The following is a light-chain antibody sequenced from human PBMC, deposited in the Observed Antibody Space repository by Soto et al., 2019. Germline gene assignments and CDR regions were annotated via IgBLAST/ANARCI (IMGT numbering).Light chain of an antibody. J-gene: IGKJ5*01. Sequence: EIVMTQSPATLSVSPGERATLSCRASQSVSSNLAWYQQKPGQAPRLLIYGASTRATGIPARFSGSWSGTEFTLTISSLQSEDFAVYYCQQYNNWPPGTFGQGTRLEIK. V-gene: IGKV3-15*01. CDR2: GAS. CDR1: QSVSSN. CDR3: QQYNNWPPGT.